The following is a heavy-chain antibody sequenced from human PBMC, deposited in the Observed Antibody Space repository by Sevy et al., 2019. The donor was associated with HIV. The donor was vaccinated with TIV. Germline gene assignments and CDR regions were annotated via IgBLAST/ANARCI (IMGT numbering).Heavy chain of an antibody. D-gene: IGHD6-13*01. CDR2: IYRGGST. J-gene: IGHJ4*02. CDR3: ARDSSNGWYGYDS. CDR1: GFTVSGSY. Sequence: GGSLRLSCEASGFTVSGSYMSWVRQAPGKGLEWVSVIYRGGSTYYADSVKDRFTISRDSTRNTLFLQMNSLRAEDTAVYYCARDSSNGWYGYDSWGQGTLVTVSS. V-gene: IGHV3-66*01.